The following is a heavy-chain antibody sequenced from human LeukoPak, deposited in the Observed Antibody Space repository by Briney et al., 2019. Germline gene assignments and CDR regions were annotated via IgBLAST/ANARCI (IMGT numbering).Heavy chain of an antibody. V-gene: IGHV1-3*01. Sequence: ASVKVSCKASGYTFTSYAMHWVSQAPGQRLEWMGWINAGNGNTKYSQKFQGRVTITRDTSASTAYMELSSLRSEDTAVYYCARAPVPTNYYGSGSYYPFDYWGQGTLVTVSS. CDR3: ARAPVPTNYYGSGSYYPFDY. D-gene: IGHD3-10*01. CDR2: INAGNGNT. J-gene: IGHJ4*02. CDR1: GYTFTSYA.